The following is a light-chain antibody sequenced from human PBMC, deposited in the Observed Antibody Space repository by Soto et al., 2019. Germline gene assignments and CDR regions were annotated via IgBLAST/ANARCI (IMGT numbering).Light chain of an antibody. CDR1: QGISSY. CDR3: QQYYSSWT. CDR2: AAS. Sequence: AIRMTQSPSSFSASTGDRVTITRRASQGISSYLAWYQQKPGKAPKLLIYAASTLQSGVPSRFSGSGSGTDFTLTISCLQSEDFATYYCQQYYSSWTFGQGTKVDI. J-gene: IGKJ1*01. V-gene: IGKV1-8*01.